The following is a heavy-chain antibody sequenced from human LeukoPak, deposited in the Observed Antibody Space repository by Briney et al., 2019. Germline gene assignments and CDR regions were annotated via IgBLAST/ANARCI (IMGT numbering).Heavy chain of an antibody. V-gene: IGHV5-51*01. CDR1: GYIFTDYW. J-gene: IGHJ4*02. D-gene: IGHD4-17*01. CDR3: ARDYGDYRSPNTFNY. Sequence: PGESLRISCKGSGYIFTDYWITWVRQMPGKGLEWMGIIYPGDSDTRYSPSFQGQVTVSADKSISTAYLQWSSLKASDTAMYYCARDYGDYRSPNTFNYWGQGTLVTVSS. CDR2: IYPGDSDT.